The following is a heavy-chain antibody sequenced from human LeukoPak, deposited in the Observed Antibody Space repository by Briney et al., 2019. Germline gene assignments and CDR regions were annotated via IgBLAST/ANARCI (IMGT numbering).Heavy chain of an antibody. CDR2: ISDDGNSK. J-gene: IGHJ4*02. V-gene: IGHV3-30*18. Sequence: GGSLRLSCSASGFRFSNHGMHWVRQAPGKGLIWVAVISDDGNSKFYADSVKGRFTISRDNSKNTLSLQINSLRVEDTAVYYCAKSTFDYWGQGILVTVSS. CDR3: AKSTFDY. CDR1: GFRFSNHG.